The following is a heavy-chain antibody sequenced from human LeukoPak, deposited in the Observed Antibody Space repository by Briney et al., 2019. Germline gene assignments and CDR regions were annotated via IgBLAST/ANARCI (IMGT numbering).Heavy chain of an antibody. Sequence: PSETLSLTCTVSGDSVSNYYWSWIRQPPGKGLEWIGYIYHSGSTNYNPSLQSRVTISLDTSKNEFSLRLNSVTAADTAVYYCARMSIAARIYYYYYMDVWGKGTTVTVSS. CDR1: GDSVSNYY. CDR2: IYHSGST. J-gene: IGHJ6*03. CDR3: ARMSIAARIYYYYYMDV. D-gene: IGHD6-6*01. V-gene: IGHV4-59*02.